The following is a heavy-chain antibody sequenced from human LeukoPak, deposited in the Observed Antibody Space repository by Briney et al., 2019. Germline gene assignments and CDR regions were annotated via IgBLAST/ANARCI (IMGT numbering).Heavy chain of an antibody. D-gene: IGHD3-3*01. V-gene: IGHV1-58*02. Sequence: AASVKVSCKASGFTFTSSAMQWVRQARGQRLEWIGWIVVGSGNTNYAQKFQERVTITRDMSTSTAYMELGSLRSEDTAVYYCAAVPDYDFWSGYGDYWGQGTLVTVSS. CDR2: IVVGSGNT. CDR3: AAVPDYDFWSGYGDY. CDR1: GFTFTSSA. J-gene: IGHJ4*02.